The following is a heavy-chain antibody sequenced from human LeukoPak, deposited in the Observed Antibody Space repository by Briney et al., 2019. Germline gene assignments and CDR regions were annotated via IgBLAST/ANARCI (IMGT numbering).Heavy chain of an antibody. CDR3: AGGASSTVHY. V-gene: IGHV3-74*01. CDR2: INGDGSP. Sequence: GGSLRLSCAASGLTFSTYWMHWVRQAPGKGLVWVSRINGDGSPSYADSVKGRFTISRDNTKNMLYLQMNSLRAEDTAVYYCAGGASSTVHYWGQGTLVTVSS. D-gene: IGHD6-13*01. CDR1: GLTFSTYW. J-gene: IGHJ4*02.